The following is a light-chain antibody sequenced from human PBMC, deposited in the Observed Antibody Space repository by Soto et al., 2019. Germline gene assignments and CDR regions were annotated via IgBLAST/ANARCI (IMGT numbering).Light chain of an antibody. CDR2: AAS. Sequence: AIRMTQSPSSFSASTGDRVTITCRASQGISSYLAWYQQKPGKAPKLLIYAASTLQSGVPSRFSGSGSGTDFTLTTSCLQSEDFATYYCQQYYSYPPTFGQGTKVDIK. J-gene: IGKJ1*01. V-gene: IGKV1-8*01. CDR1: QGISSY. CDR3: QQYYSYPPT.